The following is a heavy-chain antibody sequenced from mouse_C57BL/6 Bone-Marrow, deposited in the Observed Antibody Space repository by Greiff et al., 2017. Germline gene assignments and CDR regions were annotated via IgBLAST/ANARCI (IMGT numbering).Heavy chain of an antibody. CDR3: ARSYGYDFSCAY. CDR2: IYPRSGNT. Sequence: VQLQQSGAELARPGASVKLSCKASGYTFTSYAISWVKQRTGQGLEWIGEIYPRSGNTYYNEKFKGKATLTAEKSSSTAYMELRRLTSEDSAVYYCARSYGYDFSCAYWGQGTLVTVSA. V-gene: IGHV1-81*01. CDR1: GYTFTSYA. D-gene: IGHD2-2*01. J-gene: IGHJ3*01.